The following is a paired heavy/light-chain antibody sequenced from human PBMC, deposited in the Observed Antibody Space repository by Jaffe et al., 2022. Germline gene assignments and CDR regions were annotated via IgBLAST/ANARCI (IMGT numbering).Light chain of an antibody. V-gene: IGKV4-1*01. CDR2: WAS. CDR1: KSVLYNSNNRTY. J-gene: IGKJ2*01. CDR3: QQYYGSPPT. Sequence: DIVMTQSPDSLAVSLGERATINCKSSKSVLYNSNNRTYLAWYQQKSGQPPTLLIYWASTRESGVPDRFSGSGSGTNFTLTISSLQAEDVAVYYCQQYYGSPPTFGQGTKLEIK.
Heavy chain of an antibody. CDR1: NGSVSSTNW. J-gene: IGHJ3*02. Sequence: QVQLQESGPGLVKPSETLSLTCDVSNGSVSSTNWWSWVRQSPGRGLEWIGDIYHLGTTDYNASLKTRVTLSIDKSKNQFSLMLTFVTAADTAVYFCARAVSRTLRYFDIWGQGTIVTVSS. D-gene: IGHD2-21*02. CDR3: ARAVSRTLRYFDI. V-gene: IGHV4-4*02. CDR2: IYHLGTT.